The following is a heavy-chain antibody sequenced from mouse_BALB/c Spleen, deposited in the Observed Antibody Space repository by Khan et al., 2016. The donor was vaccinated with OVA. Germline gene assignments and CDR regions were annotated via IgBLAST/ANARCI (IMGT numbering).Heavy chain of an antibody. CDR1: GYSFTGYY. Sequence: VQLQQSGPDLVKPGASVKMSCKASGYSFTGYYMNWVKQSHGKSLECIGRVNPNTGNTNYNQKFRGKAILIVETSYSTAYMEHRSLTSEDSAVYYCARVYDFFAYWGQGTLVTVSA. CDR3: ARVYDFFAY. V-gene: IGHV1-26*01. D-gene: IGHD2-14*01. J-gene: IGHJ3*01. CDR2: VNPNTGNT.